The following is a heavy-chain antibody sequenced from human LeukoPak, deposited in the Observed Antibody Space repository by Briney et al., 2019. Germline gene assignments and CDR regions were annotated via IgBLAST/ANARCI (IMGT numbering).Heavy chain of an antibody. CDR3: ARDFLDYGSGSYYRGNFDY. CDR1: GYTFTGYY. V-gene: IGHV1-2*02. Sequence: ASVKVSCKASGYTFTGYYMHWVRQAPGQGLEWMGWINHNSGGTNYAQKFQGRVTMTRDTSISTAYMELSRLRSDDTAVYYCARDFLDYGSGSYYRGNFDYWGQGTLVTVSS. D-gene: IGHD3-10*01. CDR2: INHNSGGT. J-gene: IGHJ4*02.